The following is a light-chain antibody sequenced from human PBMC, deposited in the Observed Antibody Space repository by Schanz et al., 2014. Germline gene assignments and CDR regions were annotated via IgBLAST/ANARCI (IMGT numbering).Light chain of an antibody. J-gene: IGLJ3*02. Sequence: QSALTQPASVSGSPGQSITISCTGTSSDVGAYNLVSWFQQRPGKVPKLVIYDVSNRPSGISNRFSGSKSGSTASLTISGLQAEDQADYYCSSFTSSSTLVFGGGTKLTVL. CDR1: SSDVGAYNL. V-gene: IGLV2-14*03. CDR3: SSFTSSSTLV. CDR2: DVS.